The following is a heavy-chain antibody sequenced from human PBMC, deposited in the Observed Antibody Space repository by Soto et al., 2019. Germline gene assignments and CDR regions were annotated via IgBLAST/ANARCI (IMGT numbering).Heavy chain of an antibody. D-gene: IGHD1-1*01. CDR3: ARIRLPYSSTSAGTSSPFDF. V-gene: IGHV1-2*02. CDR2: INPFNGAT. J-gene: IGHJ4*02. CDR1: GLTLTAYY. Sequence: ASVKVSCKACGLTLTAYYIHWVGQAPGQGREWMGWINPFNGATHYTQTFQGRVTLTRDTSIDTVFMELSSLKTDDTAVYFCARIRLPYSSTSAGTSSPFDFWGQGALVTVSS.